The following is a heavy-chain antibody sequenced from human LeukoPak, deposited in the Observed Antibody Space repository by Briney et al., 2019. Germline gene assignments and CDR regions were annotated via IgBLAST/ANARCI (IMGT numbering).Heavy chain of an antibody. V-gene: IGHV4-39*01. J-gene: IGHJ4*02. CDR3: ARQGSAYYFDF. CDR2: VYYSGRT. Sequence: SETLSLTCAVSGGSISSSSYYWGWIRQPPGKELQWIASVYYSGRTNYSPSLKSRVTISVDTSEKQFSLQLNSVTAADTAVYYCARQGSAYYFDFWGQGLLVTVSS. CDR1: GGSISSSSYY. D-gene: IGHD2-15*01.